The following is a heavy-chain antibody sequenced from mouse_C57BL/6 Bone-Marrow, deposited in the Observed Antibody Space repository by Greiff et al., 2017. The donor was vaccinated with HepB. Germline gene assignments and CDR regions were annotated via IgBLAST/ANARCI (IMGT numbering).Heavy chain of an antibody. CDR3: TTWGTTRDY. CDR1: GFNLKDVY. CDR2: IDPENGDT. J-gene: IGHJ2*01. V-gene: IGHV14-4*01. Sequence: VQLPQSGAELVRPGASVKLSCTASGFNLKDVYMPWVKQRPEQGLEWIGWIDPENGDTEYASKFQGKATITADTSSNTAYLQLSSLASEDTAVYYCTTWGTTRDYWGQGTTLTVSS. D-gene: IGHD1-1*01.